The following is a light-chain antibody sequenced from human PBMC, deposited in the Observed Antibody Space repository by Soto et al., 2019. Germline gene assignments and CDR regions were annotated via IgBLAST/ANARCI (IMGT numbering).Light chain of an antibody. Sequence: DIQMTQSPSSLSASVGDRVTITCRASQSISSYLNWYQQKPGKAPKLLIYAACSLQNGVPSRFSGRVSGTYFAISISSPQPEDFATDYCQQSYSTPNVGQGSKLEIK. CDR3: QQSYSTPN. CDR1: QSISSY. V-gene: IGKV1-39*01. J-gene: IGKJ2*01. CDR2: AAC.